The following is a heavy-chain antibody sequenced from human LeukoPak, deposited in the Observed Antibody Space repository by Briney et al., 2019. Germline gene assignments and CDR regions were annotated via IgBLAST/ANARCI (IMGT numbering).Heavy chain of an antibody. CDR3: ARDQEGFDY. CDR1: GYTFTSNY. Sequence: ASVKVSCKASGYTFTSNYIHWVRQAPGQGLEWMGMVYPRDGSTSYAQKFQGRVTVTRDTSTSTVHMELSGLRSEDTAVYYCARDQEGFDYWGQGTLVTVSS. V-gene: IGHV1-46*01. J-gene: IGHJ4*02. CDR2: VYPRDGST.